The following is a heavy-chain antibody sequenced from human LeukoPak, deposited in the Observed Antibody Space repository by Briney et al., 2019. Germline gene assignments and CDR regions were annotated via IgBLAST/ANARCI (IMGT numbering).Heavy chain of an antibody. CDR2: ISYDGSNK. V-gene: IGHV3-30*18. D-gene: IGHD3-9*01. CDR1: GFTFSSYG. Sequence: GGSLRLSCAASGFTFSSYGMHWVRQAPGKGLEWVAVISYDGSNKYYADSVKGRFTISRDNSKNTLYLQMNSLRAEDTAVYYCAKDQLPDYDILTGYPFDYWGQGTLVTVSS. CDR3: AKDQLPDYDILTGYPFDY. J-gene: IGHJ4*02.